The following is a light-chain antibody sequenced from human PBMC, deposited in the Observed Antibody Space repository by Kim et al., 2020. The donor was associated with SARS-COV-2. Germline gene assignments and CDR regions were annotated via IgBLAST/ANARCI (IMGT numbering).Light chain of an antibody. Sequence: EIVMTQSPATLSVSPGERATLSCRASQSVNSDLAWLQQRPGQAPRLLIYAASTRATGIPARFSASGSGTEFTLTISSLQSEDFAVYYCQQYNNWPRTFGQGTKLEI. V-gene: IGKV3-15*01. CDR2: AAS. CDR1: QSVNSD. J-gene: IGKJ2*01. CDR3: QQYNNWPRT.